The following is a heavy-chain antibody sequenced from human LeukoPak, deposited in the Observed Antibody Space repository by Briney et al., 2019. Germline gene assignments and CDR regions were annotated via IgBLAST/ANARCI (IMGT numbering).Heavy chain of an antibody. CDR1: GGSISRSTYY. Sequence: ASETLSLTCTVSGGSISRSTYYWGWIRQPPGKGLEWIGSIYYSGSTYYNPSLKSRFTISVDTSKNQFSLKVTSVTAADTGLYYCASIAAAGNRWGQGTLVIVSS. D-gene: IGHD6-13*01. J-gene: IGHJ4*02. V-gene: IGHV4-39*01. CDR2: IYYSGST. CDR3: ASIAAAGNR.